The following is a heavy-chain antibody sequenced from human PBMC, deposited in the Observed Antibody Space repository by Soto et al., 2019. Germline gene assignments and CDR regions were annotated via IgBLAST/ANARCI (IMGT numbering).Heavy chain of an antibody. V-gene: IGHV1-69*13. Sequence: SVKVSCKASGGTFSSYAISWVRQAPGQGLEWMGGIIPIFGTANYAQKFQGRVTITADESTSTAYMELSSLRSEDTTVYYCARAYYYDSSGYFPDAFDIWGQGTMVTVSS. D-gene: IGHD3-22*01. J-gene: IGHJ3*02. CDR1: GGTFSSYA. CDR2: IIPIFGTA. CDR3: ARAYYYDSSGYFPDAFDI.